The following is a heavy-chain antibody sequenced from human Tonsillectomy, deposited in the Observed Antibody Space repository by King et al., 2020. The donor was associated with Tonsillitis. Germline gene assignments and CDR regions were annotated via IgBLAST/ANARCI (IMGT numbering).Heavy chain of an antibody. CDR3: ARGAGDY. D-gene: IGHD6-13*01. Sequence: DVQLVESGGGLVQPGGSLRLSCAASGFTFSSYWMTWVRQAPGKGLEWVANIKQDGSEKYYVDSVKGRFTTSRDNAENSLYLQMNSLGAEETAVYYSARGAGDYWGQGTLVTASS. V-gene: IGHV3-7*03. J-gene: IGHJ4*02. CDR2: IKQDGSEK. CDR1: GFTFSSYW.